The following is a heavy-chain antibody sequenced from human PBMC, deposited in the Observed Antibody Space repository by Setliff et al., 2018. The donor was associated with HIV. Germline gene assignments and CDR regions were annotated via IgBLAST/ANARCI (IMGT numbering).Heavy chain of an antibody. Sequence: SVQVSCQASGGAFISHTFTWVRQAPGQGLEWMGRIIPILGIPNYAQNFQGRLTISADKSTRTVYLELSSLRSDDSAVYFCAKEQEIGSYLDPWGQGTLVTVSS. CDR3: AKEQEIGSYLDP. CDR2: IIPILGIP. CDR1: GGAFISHT. J-gene: IGHJ5*02. V-gene: IGHV1-69*04. D-gene: IGHD2-2*02.